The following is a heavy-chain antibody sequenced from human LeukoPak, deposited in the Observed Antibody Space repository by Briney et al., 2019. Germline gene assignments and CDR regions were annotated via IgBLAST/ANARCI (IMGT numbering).Heavy chain of an antibody. CDR2: IYYSGST. Sequence: SEALSLTCAVYGGSFSGYYWSWIRQPPGKGLEWIGYIYYSGSTYYNPSLKSRVTISVDTSKNQFSLKLSSVTAADTAVYYCARDHIAAHYYYGMDVWGQGTTVTVSS. D-gene: IGHD6-13*01. CDR1: GGSFSGYY. J-gene: IGHJ6*02. V-gene: IGHV4-34*09. CDR3: ARDHIAAHYYYGMDV.